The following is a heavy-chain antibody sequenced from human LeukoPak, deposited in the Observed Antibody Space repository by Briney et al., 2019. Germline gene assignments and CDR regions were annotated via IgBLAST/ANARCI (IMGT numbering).Heavy chain of an antibody. D-gene: IGHD3-3*01. CDR3: ATDSITIFGVVMTNAFDI. V-gene: IGHV1-24*01. Sequence: ASVKVSCKVSGYTLTELSMHWVRQAPGKGLEWMGGFNPEDGETIYAQKFQGRVTMTEDTSTDTAYMELSSLRSEDTAVYYCATDSITIFGVVMTNAFDIWGQGTMVTVSS. CDR1: GYTLTELS. J-gene: IGHJ3*02. CDR2: FNPEDGET.